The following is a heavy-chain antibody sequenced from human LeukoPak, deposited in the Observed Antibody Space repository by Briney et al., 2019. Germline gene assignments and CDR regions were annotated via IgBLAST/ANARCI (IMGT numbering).Heavy chain of an antibody. D-gene: IGHD6-19*01. CDR1: GFSFSNHY. CDR2: INEDGSNK. CDR3: TRVIVAVPGYFDYFDF. Sequence: GGSLRLSCTASGFSFSNHYVRWIRQAPGKGLEWVANINEDGSNKWHLGSVKGRFTVSRDNARNSLYLQMNSLRVEDTAVYYCTRVIVAVPGYFDYFDFWGQGVLVTVSS. J-gene: IGHJ4*02. V-gene: IGHV3-7*01.